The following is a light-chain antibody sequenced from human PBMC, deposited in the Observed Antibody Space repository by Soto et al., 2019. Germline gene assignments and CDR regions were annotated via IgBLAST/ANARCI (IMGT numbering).Light chain of an antibody. Sequence: QSALTQPASVSGSPGQSITISCTGTSSDVGGYNYVSWYQQHPGKAPKLMIYDVTNRPSGVSNRFSGSKSDNTASLTISGLQADDEADYFCCSYTNSSAYVFGTGTKLTVL. CDR3: CSYTNSSAYV. V-gene: IGLV2-14*03. CDR1: SSDVGGYNY. CDR2: DVT. J-gene: IGLJ1*01.